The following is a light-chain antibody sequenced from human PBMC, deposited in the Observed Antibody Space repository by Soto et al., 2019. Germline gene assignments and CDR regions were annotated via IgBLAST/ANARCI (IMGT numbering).Light chain of an antibody. CDR3: QEYNGNSGLT. J-gene: IGKJ4*01. CDR1: QNIRSW. CDR2: SAS. V-gene: IGKV1-5*03. Sequence: DIQMTQSPSTLSASVGDRVTITCRASQNIRSWLAWYQQKPGKAPELLIYSASGLESGVPSRFSGSGSGTEFSPTFSSLQPDDFATYYCQEYNGNSGLTFGGGTKVEIK.